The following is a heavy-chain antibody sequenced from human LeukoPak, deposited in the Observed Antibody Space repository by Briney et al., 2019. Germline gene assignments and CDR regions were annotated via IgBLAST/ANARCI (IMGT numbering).Heavy chain of an antibody. CDR3: ARVVAGGYYYYYYMDV. CDR1: GYTFTSYD. V-gene: IGHV1-8*01. Sequence: ASVKVSCKASGYTFTSYDINWVRQATGQGLEWMGWMNPNSGNTGCAQKFQGRVTMTRNTSISTAYMELSSLRSEDTAVYYCARVVAGGYYYYYYMDVWGKGTTVTVSS. D-gene: IGHD6-19*01. J-gene: IGHJ6*03. CDR2: MNPNSGNT.